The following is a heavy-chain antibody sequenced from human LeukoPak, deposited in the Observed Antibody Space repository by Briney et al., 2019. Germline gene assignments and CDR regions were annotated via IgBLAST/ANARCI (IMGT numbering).Heavy chain of an antibody. D-gene: IGHD4-17*01. CDR2: ISAYNGHT. CDR3: ASPSETVTGAFYY. J-gene: IGHJ4*02. Sequence: ASVKVSCKASGYTFANFGVNWVRQAPGQGLEWMGWISAYNGHTYYTQKVQGRVTLTTDTSTSTAYMELRSLRSDDTAVYYCASPSETVTGAFYYWGQGTLVTVSS. CDR1: GYTFANFG. V-gene: IGHV1-18*04.